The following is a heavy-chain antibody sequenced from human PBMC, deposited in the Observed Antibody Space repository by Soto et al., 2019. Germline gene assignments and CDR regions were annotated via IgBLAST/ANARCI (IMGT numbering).Heavy chain of an antibody. J-gene: IGHJ4*02. CDR3: ARHMYYDFWSGYYPPILPGRFDY. Sequence: SETLSLTCTVSGGSISSYYWSWIRQPPGKGLEWIGYIYYSGSTNYNPSLKSRVTISVDTSKNQFSLKLSSVTAADTAVYYCARHMYYDFWSGYYPPILPGRFDYWGQGTLVTVSS. V-gene: IGHV4-59*08. D-gene: IGHD3-3*01. CDR1: GGSISSYY. CDR2: IYYSGST.